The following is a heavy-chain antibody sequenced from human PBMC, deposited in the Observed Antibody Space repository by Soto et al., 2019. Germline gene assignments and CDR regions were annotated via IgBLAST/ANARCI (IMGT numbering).Heavy chain of an antibody. CDR3: TTGSAEGV. V-gene: IGHV3-15*07. Sequence: EVQLVESGGGLIQPGGSLRLSCAASGLPISNAWMNWVRQAPGKGLEWVGRIKTKSEGGPTDYAAAVKGRFTVSRDDSKNTLYLQMNSLKTEDTAVYYCTTGSAEGVWGQGTTVTVSS. CDR2: IKTKSEGGPT. CDR1: GLPISNAW. J-gene: IGHJ6*02.